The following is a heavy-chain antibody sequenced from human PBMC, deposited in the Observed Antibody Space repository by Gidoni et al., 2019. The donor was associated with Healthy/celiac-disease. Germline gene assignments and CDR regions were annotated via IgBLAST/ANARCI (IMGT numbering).Heavy chain of an antibody. D-gene: IGHD3-22*01. V-gene: IGHV3-23*04. CDR2: ISGSGGST. J-gene: IGHJ4*02. CDR3: AKDTRIVVVITTIDY. CDR1: GFTLFTYA. Sequence: EVQLVESGGGLVQPGGYLRLSCAASGFTLFTYAMSWVRQAPGKGLEWVSAISGSGGSTYYADSVKGRFTISRDNSKNTLYLQMNSLRAEDTAVYYCAKDTRIVVVITTIDYWGQGTLVTVSS.